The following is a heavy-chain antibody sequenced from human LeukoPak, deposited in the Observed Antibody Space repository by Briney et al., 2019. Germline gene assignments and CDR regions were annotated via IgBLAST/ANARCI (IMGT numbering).Heavy chain of an antibody. CDR3: ARGGDYGDLRYFDH. CDR1: GGSINNYY. D-gene: IGHD4-17*01. Sequence: PSETLSLTCTVSGGSINNYYWSWIRQPPGKGLEWIGYIYYRGSTNYNPSLKSRVTFSVDTSKNQFSLKLNSVTAADTAVYYCARGGDYGDLRYFDHWGQGTLVTVSS. J-gene: IGHJ4*02. CDR2: IYYRGST. V-gene: IGHV4-59*01.